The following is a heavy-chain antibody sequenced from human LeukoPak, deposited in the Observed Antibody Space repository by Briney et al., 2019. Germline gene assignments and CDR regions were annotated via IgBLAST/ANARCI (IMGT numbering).Heavy chain of an antibody. Sequence: SGPTLVIPTQTLTLTCTFSEFSLSTDADAVGWVRQPPGKAPEWITFIYGNNDQRYSPSLNSRLTITKDTSKNQVVLTMTDMESVDTATYYSIHRTKVTSVDDWGQGTLVTVSS. CDR2: IYGNNDQ. CDR3: IHRTKVTSVDD. V-gene: IGHV2-5*01. CDR1: EFSLSTDADA. D-gene: IGHD2-21*02. J-gene: IGHJ4*02.